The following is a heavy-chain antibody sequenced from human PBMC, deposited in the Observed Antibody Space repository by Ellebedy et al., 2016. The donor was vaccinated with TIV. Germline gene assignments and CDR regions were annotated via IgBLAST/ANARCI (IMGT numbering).Heavy chain of an antibody. CDR1: GFTFSSYS. Sequence: GESLKISCAASGFTFSSYSMNWVRQAPGKGLEWVSYISSSRSTIYYADSVKGRFTISRDNAKNSLYLQMNSLRAEDTAVYYCARAAPYGDPIYWGQGTLVTVSS. CDR3: ARAAPYGDPIY. J-gene: IGHJ4*02. CDR2: ISSSRSTI. D-gene: IGHD4-17*01. V-gene: IGHV3-48*01.